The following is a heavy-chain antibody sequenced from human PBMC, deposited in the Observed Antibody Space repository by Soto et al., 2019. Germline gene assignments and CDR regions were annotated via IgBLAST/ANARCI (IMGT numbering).Heavy chain of an antibody. CDR1: GFTFSSHG. CDR3: ARWGDDKRIDV. Sequence: ESGGGVVQPGRSLRLSCAASGFTFSSHGMYWVRQAPGKGLEWVAVIWYDGSTKYYGDSVKGRFTISRDNSKNTLYLQMNSLRDEDTAVYYCARWGDDKRIDVWGQGTLVTVSS. CDR2: IWYDGSTK. V-gene: IGHV3-33*01. D-gene: IGHD3-16*01. J-gene: IGHJ5*02.